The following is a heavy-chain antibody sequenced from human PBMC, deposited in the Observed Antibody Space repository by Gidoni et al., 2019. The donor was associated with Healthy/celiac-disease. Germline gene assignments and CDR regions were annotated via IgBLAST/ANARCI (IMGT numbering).Heavy chain of an antibody. D-gene: IGHD2-15*01. Sequence: QVQLQEAGPGLGKPSESMASTCTVYGGTSSSDTWSWLRQPPGKGLEWIGYIYYSGSTNYNPSLKRRVTISVDTSQHPFSLKLSSVTAADTAVYYCARHLGGPDSEYYYYYMDVWGKGTTVTVSS. V-gene: IGHV4-59*08. CDR2: IYYSGST. CDR1: GGTSSSDT. J-gene: IGHJ6*03. CDR3: ARHLGGPDSEYYYYYMDV.